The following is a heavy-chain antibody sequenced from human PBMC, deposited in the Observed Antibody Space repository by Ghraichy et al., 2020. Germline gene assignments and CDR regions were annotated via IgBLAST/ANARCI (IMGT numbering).Heavy chain of an antibody. CDR1: GGTFSSNA. CDR3: ARGNGTAGGQDWYDS. J-gene: IGHJ5*01. V-gene: IGHV1-69*10. D-gene: IGHD1-1*01. CDR2: IIPILRIT. Sequence: SVKVSCKASGGTFSSNAISWVRQAPGQGLEWMGGIIPILRITNHAQKFQGRVTITADESTSTAYMELSSLRSDDTAVYYWARGNGTAGGQDWYDSWGQGTQVTVPS.